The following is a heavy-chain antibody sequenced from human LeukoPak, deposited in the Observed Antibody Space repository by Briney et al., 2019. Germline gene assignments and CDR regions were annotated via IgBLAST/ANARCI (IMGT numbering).Heavy chain of an antibody. D-gene: IGHD1-26*01. V-gene: IGHV1-2*02. CDR1: GYTFTSYG. CDR2: ISPNSGGT. CDR3: ARGGGRYSVDY. Sequence: ASVKVSCKASGYTFTSYGISWVRQAPGQGLEWIGWISPNSGGTKSVQKFQGRVTMTRDTSITTVYMELSGLSFDDTAVYYCARGGGRYSVDYWGQGTLVIVSS. J-gene: IGHJ4*02.